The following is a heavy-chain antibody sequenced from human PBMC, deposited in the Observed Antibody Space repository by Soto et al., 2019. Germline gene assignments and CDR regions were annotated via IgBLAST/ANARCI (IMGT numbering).Heavy chain of an antibody. V-gene: IGHV4-4*07. CDR3: ARLVYDTRLNYMYFDF. J-gene: IGHJ4*02. Sequence: SETLSLTCTVSGGSISSYYCSWIRQAAGKGLEWIGRIHTSGSPNYNPSLKSRVTMSIDTSKDQFSLKLKSVTAADTALYFCARLVYDTRLNYMYFDFWGQGALVTVSS. D-gene: IGHD3-10*01. CDR2: IHTSGSP. CDR1: GGSISSYY.